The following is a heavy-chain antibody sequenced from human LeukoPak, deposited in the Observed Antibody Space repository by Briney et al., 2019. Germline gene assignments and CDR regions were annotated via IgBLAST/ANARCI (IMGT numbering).Heavy chain of an antibody. Sequence: GASVKVSFKTTAYSFTVFYNWWVRLAPGQGLEWMGWIHPRRGDTNYAQKFQGRVTMTRDTSISTAYLDLSSLRSDDTAVYYCAGRSPPGVAGYFVYRGQGTLVTVSS. CDR2: IHPRRGDT. CDR1: AYSFTVFY. CDR3: AGRSPPGVAGYFVY. D-gene: IGHD6-19*01. V-gene: IGHV1-2*02. J-gene: IGHJ4*02.